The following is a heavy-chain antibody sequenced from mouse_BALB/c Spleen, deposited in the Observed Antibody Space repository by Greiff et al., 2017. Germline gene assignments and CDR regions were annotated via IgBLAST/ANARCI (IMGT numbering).Heavy chain of an antibody. CDR2: IWGDGST. J-gene: IGHJ3*01. D-gene: IGHD2-4*01. Sequence: QVQLKESGPGPVAPSQSLSITCTVSGFSLTGYGVNWVRQPPGKGLEWLGMIWGDGSTDYNSALKSRLSISKDNSKSQVFLKMNSLQTDDTARYYCAREGLQAWFAYWGQGTLVTVSA. V-gene: IGHV2-6-7*01. CDR3: AREGLQAWFAY. CDR1: GFSLTGYG.